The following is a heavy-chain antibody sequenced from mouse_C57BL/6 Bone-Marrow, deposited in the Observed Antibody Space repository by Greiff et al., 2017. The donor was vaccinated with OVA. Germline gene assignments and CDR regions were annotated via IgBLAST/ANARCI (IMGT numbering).Heavy chain of an antibody. Sequence: LVESGPELVKPGASVKISCKASGYSFTDYNMNWVKQSNGKSLEWIGVINPNYGTTSYNQKFKGKATLTVDQSSSTAYMQLNSLTSEDSAVXYCARYGGTYYYGPFDYWGQGTTLTVSS. CDR1: GYSFTDYN. CDR2: INPNYGTT. CDR3: ARYGGTYYYGPFDY. V-gene: IGHV1-39*01. J-gene: IGHJ2*01. D-gene: IGHD1-1*01.